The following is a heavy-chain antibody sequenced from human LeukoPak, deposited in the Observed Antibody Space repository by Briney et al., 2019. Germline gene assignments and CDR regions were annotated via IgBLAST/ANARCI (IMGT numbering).Heavy chain of an antibody. D-gene: IGHD2-2*01. CDR3: ARDRGYCSSTSCSNWFDP. CDR2: IYTSGST. J-gene: IGHJ5*02. Sequence: MASETLSLTCTVSGGSISSYYWSWIRQPAGKGLEWIGRIYTSGSTNYNPSLKSRVTMSVDTSKNQFSLKLSSVTAADTAVYYCARDRGYCSSTSCSNWFDPWGQGTLVTVSS. V-gene: IGHV4-4*07. CDR1: GGSISSYY.